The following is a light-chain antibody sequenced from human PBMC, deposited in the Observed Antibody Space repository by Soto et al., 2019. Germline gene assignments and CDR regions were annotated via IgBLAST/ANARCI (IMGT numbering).Light chain of an antibody. CDR1: GSNIGRNT. CDR3: ATWDDFLNGPV. V-gene: IGLV1-44*01. CDR2: KNT. Sequence: QSVLTQPPSASGTPGQTVTISCSGGGSNIGRNTVNWYQQLPGTAPKLLIYKNTQLPSGVPDRFSGSKSGTSASLAISGLQSEDEADYHCATWDDFLNGPVFGGGTKLTVL. J-gene: IGLJ2*01.